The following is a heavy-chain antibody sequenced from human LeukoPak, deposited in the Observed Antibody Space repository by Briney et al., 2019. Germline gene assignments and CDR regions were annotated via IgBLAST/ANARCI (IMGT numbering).Heavy chain of an antibody. D-gene: IGHD1-26*01. CDR3: ARNERWGRDY. V-gene: IGHV3-7*03. J-gene: IGHJ4*02. Sequence: GGSLRLSCAASGFTFSSHWMSWVRQAPGEGLEWVANIFQDGSQKYYVDSVKGRFTISRDNGKNSLYLQMNSLRAEDTAVYYCARNERWGRDYWGQGTLVTVSS. CDR2: IFQDGSQK. CDR1: GFTFSSHW.